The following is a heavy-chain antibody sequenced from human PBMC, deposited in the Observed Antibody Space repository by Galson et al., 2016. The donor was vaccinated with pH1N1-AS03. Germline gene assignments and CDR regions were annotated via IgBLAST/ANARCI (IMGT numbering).Heavy chain of an antibody. CDR3: ARSDSFDI. Sequence: SVKVSCKASGYTFTRNSVHWLRQAPGQRLEWLGWISTDYGKTAYSQKFQGRVTFTKDTSASTAYMELISLQSEDTAVYYCARSDSFDIWGQGTMVTVSS. CDR2: ISTDYGKT. J-gene: IGHJ3*02. D-gene: IGHD1-14*01. CDR1: GYTFTRNS. V-gene: IGHV1-3*04.